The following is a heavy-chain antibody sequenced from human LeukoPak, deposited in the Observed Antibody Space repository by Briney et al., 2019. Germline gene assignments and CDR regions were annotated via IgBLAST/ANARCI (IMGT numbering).Heavy chain of an antibody. V-gene: IGHV2-5*01. CDR3: AHSWLRYCSGGSCPDAFDI. CDR1: GFSLSTSGVG. Sequence: SGPTLVKPTQTLTLTCTFSGFSLSTSGVGVGWIRQPPGKALEWLALTYWNDDKRYSPSLKSRLTITKDTSKNQVVLTMTNMDPVDTATYYCAHSWLRYCSGGSCPDAFDIWGQGTMVTVSS. CDR2: TYWNDDK. J-gene: IGHJ3*02. D-gene: IGHD2-15*01.